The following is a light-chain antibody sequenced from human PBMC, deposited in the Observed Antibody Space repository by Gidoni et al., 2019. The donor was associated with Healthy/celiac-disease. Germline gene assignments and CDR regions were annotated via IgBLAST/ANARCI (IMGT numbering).Light chain of an antibody. V-gene: IGKV2-28*01. CDR3: MQALQTPAA. CDR1: QILLHSNGYND. CDR2: LGS. J-gene: IGKJ3*01. Sequence: DIVLPQSPLSLPVTPGEPASTSCRSSQILLHSNGYNDLDWYLQKPGQSPQLLIYLGSNRASGVPDRVSGSGSGTDFTLKISRVEAEDVGVYYCMQALQTPAAFGPGTKVDIK.